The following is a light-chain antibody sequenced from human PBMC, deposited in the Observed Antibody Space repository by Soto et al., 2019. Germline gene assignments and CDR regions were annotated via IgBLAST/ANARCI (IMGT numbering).Light chain of an antibody. CDR1: QSVSSN. CDR3: QQYNNWPYT. J-gene: IGKJ2*01. CDR2: GAS. Sequence: EMVMTQSPATLSVSPGERAAHSCRASQSVSSNFAWYRQKPGQAPRLLIYGASTRATGVPARFSGSGSGTDFTLTISSLQSEDFAVYYCQQYNNWPYTFGQGTKLEIK. V-gene: IGKV3-15*01.